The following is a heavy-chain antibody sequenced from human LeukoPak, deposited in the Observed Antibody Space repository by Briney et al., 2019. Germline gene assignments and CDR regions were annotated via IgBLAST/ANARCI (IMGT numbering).Heavy chain of an antibody. CDR1: GGTFSCYA. Sequence: GASVKVSCKASGGTFSCYAISWVRQAPGQGLEWMGGIIPIFGTANYAQKFQGRVTITTDESTSTAYMELSSLRSEDTAVYYCAGRIAAAADDAFDIWGQGTMVTVSS. D-gene: IGHD6-13*01. CDR2: IIPIFGTA. J-gene: IGHJ3*02. CDR3: AGRIAAAADDAFDI. V-gene: IGHV1-69*05.